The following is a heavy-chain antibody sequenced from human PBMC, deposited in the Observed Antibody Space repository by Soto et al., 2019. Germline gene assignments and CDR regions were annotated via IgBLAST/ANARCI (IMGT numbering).Heavy chain of an antibody. Sequence: QVQLVQSGAEVKKPGSSVKVSCKASGGTFSSYAISWVRQAPGQGLEWMGGIIPIFGTANYAQKFQGRVTITADESTSTAYMELSSLRSEDTAVYYCASHSIAAQRKDYYYYGMDVWGQGTTVTVSS. D-gene: IGHD6-6*01. J-gene: IGHJ6*02. CDR3: ASHSIAAQRKDYYYYGMDV. CDR1: GGTFSSYA. CDR2: IIPIFGTA. V-gene: IGHV1-69*01.